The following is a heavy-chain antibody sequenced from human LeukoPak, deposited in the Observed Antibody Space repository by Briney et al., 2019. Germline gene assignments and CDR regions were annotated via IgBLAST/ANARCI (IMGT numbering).Heavy chain of an antibody. CDR3: ARDLRGIHDY. D-gene: IGHD3-16*01. V-gene: IGHV3-74*01. CDR2: INEDGRVT. CDR1: GFTFSSYW. Sequence: GGSLRLSCTASGFTFSSYWVHWVRQSQEKRLVWVSRINEDGRVTDYADSVKGRFTISRDNARNTLYLQMHSLRVEDTAVYYCARDLRGIHDYWGQGTLVTVS. J-gene: IGHJ4*02.